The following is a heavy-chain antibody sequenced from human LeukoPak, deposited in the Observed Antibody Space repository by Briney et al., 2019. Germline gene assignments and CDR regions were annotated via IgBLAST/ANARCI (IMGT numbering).Heavy chain of an antibody. CDR2: INAGGDRI. J-gene: IGHJ4*02. CDR1: GFTFTNHA. Sequence: GGSLRLSCAASGFTFTNHALTWVRQSPGKGLESVASINAGGDRIHFADSVKGRFTISRDYSKNTLYLQMNSLRAEDTAIYFCAYLDSSGYYYGRLRYWGQGTPVTVSS. D-gene: IGHD3-22*01. V-gene: IGHV3-23*01. CDR3: AYLDSSGYYYGRLRY.